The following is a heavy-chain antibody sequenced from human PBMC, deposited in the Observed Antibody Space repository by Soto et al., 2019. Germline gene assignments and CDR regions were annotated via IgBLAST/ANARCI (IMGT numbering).Heavy chain of an antibody. CDR1: GGSISNHY. Sequence: QVQLQESGPGLVKPSETLSLTCTVSGGSISNHYWSWIRQPPGKGLEWIGYIYYNGNTNYNPSLKSRVTMSVDPSKNQISLKLSSVTAADTAVYYCTRANRYSEYWGQGTLVTVSS. CDR2: IYYNGNT. J-gene: IGHJ4*02. CDR3: TRANRYSEY. D-gene: IGHD1-20*01. V-gene: IGHV4-59*11.